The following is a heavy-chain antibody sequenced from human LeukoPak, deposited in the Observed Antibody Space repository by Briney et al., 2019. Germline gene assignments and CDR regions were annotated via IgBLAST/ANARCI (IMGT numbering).Heavy chain of an antibody. J-gene: IGHJ4*02. CDR1: GFTFSSYW. V-gene: IGHV3-7*01. D-gene: IGHD3-10*01. CDR3: ARDRKSYYGSGSLDY. Sequence: PGGSLRLSCAASGFTFSSYWMSWVRQAPGKGLEWVANIKQDGSEKYYVDSVKGRFTISRDNAKNSLYLQMNSLRAEDTAVYYCARDRKSYYGSGSLDYWGQGALVTVSS. CDR2: IKQDGSEK.